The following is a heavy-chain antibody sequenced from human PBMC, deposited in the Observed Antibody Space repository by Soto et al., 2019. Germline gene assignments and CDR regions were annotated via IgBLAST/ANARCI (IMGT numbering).Heavy chain of an antibody. V-gene: IGHV1-69*01. J-gene: IGHJ6*02. CDR2: IIPIFGTA. D-gene: IGHD5-12*01. CDR1: GGTFSSYA. Sequence: QVQLVQSGAEVKKPGSSVKVSCKASGGTFSSYAISWVRQAPGQGLEWMGGIIPIFGTANYAQKFQGRVTITADESTSTAYMGLSSLRSEDTAVYYCARNSGYDYGKRYYYYGMDVWGQGTTVTVSS. CDR3: ARNSGYDYGKRYYYYGMDV.